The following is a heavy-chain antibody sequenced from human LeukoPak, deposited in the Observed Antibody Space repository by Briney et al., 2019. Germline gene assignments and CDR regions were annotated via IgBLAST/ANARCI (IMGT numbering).Heavy chain of an antibody. Sequence: GGSLRLSCAASGFTFSSYSMNWVRQAPGKGLEWVSSISSSSSYIYYADSVKGRFTISRDNAKNSLYLQMNSLRAEDTAVYYCARGGDQWSWFDPWGQGTLVTVSS. J-gene: IGHJ5*02. CDR2: ISSSSSYI. V-gene: IGHV3-21*01. CDR1: GFTFSSYS. D-gene: IGHD2-15*01. CDR3: ARGGDQWSWFDP.